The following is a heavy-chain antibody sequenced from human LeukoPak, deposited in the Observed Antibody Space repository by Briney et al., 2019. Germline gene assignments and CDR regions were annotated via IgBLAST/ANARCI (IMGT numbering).Heavy chain of an antibody. J-gene: IGHJ6*04. D-gene: IGHD2-2*03. V-gene: IGHV3-7*01. CDR2: IKHDGTKK. Sequence: GGSLRLSCVASEFSPTNFWMTWVRRAPGRGLEWVANIKHDGTKKFYVDSVKGRFTISGDNAKNSLYLQMNSLRAEDTAVYYCATFVGIVSGTYTVPGGLLVWGKGTTVTVSS. CDR1: EFSPTNFW. CDR3: ATFVGIVSGTYTVPGGLLV.